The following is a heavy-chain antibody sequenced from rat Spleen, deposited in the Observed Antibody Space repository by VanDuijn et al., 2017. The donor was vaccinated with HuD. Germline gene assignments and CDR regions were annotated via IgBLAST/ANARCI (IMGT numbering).Heavy chain of an antibody. V-gene: IGHV2-13*01. CDR2: IWGDGST. CDR3: AREGAY. Sequence: QVQLKESGPGLVQPSQTLSLTCTVSGFSLSNYGVIWVRQPPGKGLEWMGIIWGDGSTAYNSALKSRLSISRDTSKSQVFLKMSSLKTEDTATYYCAREGAYWGQGTLVTVSS. D-gene: IGHD1-11*01. CDR1: GFSLSNYG. J-gene: IGHJ3*01.